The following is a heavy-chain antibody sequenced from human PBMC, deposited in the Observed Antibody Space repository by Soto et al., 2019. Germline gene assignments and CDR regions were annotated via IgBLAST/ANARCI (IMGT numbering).Heavy chain of an antibody. CDR2: IDPSDSYT. Sequence: GESLKISCKGSGYSFTSYWISWVRQMPGKGLEWMGRIDPSDSYTNYSPSFQGHVTISADKSISTAYLQWSSLKASDTAMYYCAITIVVVPAATTSSCAMHVWCRGTTVTVSS. CDR1: GYSFTSYW. V-gene: IGHV5-10-1*01. J-gene: IGHJ6*02. CDR3: AITIVVVPAATTSSCAMHV. D-gene: IGHD2-2*01.